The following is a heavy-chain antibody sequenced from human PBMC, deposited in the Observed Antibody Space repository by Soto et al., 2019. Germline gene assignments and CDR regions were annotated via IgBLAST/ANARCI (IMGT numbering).Heavy chain of an antibody. J-gene: IGHJ3*02. CDR3: ARGEKIAVAGKLSVFDI. Sequence: ASVKVSCKASGYTFTSYSISWVRQAPGQGLEWMAWISPYNGNINYAQKLQGRVTMTTDTSTSTAYMELRSLRSDDTAVYYCARGEKIAVAGKLSVFDIWGQGTMVTVSS. CDR2: ISPYNGNI. CDR1: GYTFTSYS. V-gene: IGHV1-18*04. D-gene: IGHD6-19*01.